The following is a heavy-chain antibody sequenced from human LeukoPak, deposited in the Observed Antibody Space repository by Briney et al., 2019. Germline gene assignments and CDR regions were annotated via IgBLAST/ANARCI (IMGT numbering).Heavy chain of an antibody. Sequence: ASVKVSCKASGYTFTSYYMHWVRQAPGQGLEWMGIINPSGGSTGYAQKFQGRVTMTRDTSTSTVYMELSSLRSEDTAVYYCARDNKSGYSSGWTFDYRGQGTLVTVSS. D-gene: IGHD6-19*01. V-gene: IGHV1-46*01. CDR1: GYTFTSYY. CDR3: ARDNKSGYSSGWTFDY. CDR2: INPSGGST. J-gene: IGHJ4*02.